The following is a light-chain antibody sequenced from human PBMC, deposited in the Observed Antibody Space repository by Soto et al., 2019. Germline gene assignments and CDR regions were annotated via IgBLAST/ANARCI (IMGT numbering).Light chain of an antibody. CDR1: SSDVGGYNY. CDR3: SSYTSSSSYV. Sequence: QSVLTQPAPVSGSPGQSITISCTGTSSDVGGYNYVSWYQQHPGKAPKLMIYDVSNRPSGVSNRFSGSKSGNTASLTISWLQAEDEADYYCSSYTSSSSYVFGTGTKVTVL. CDR2: DVS. V-gene: IGLV2-14*01. J-gene: IGLJ1*01.